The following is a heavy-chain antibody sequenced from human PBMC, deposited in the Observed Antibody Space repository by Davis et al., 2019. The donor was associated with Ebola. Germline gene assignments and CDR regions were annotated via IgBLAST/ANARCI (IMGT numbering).Heavy chain of an antibody. J-gene: IGHJ6*04. CDR3: VRGGNFDILTLYYYGLDA. V-gene: IGHV1-2*06. CDR2: ITPNSGGT. Sequence: AASVKVSCKASGYNFTGYYMHWVRQAPGQGLEWMGRITPNSGGTKYPQKFQGRVTMTRDTSISTAYMELSRLGSDDTAVYYCVRGGNFDILTLYYYGLDAWGKGTTVTVSS. CDR1: GYNFTGYY. D-gene: IGHD3-9*01.